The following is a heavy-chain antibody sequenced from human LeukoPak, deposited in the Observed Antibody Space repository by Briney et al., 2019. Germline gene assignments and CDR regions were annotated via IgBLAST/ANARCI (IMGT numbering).Heavy chain of an antibody. V-gene: IGHV4-59*01. D-gene: IGHD6-19*01. CDR1: GGSISSYY. Sequence: PSETLSLTCTVSGGSISSYYWSWIRQPPGKGLEWIGYIYYSGSTNYNPSLKSRVTISVDTSKNQFSLKLSSVTAADTAVYYCAREGRSGGRTAVAGIDAFDIWGQGTMVTVSS. CDR2: IYYSGST. J-gene: IGHJ3*02. CDR3: AREGRSGGRTAVAGIDAFDI.